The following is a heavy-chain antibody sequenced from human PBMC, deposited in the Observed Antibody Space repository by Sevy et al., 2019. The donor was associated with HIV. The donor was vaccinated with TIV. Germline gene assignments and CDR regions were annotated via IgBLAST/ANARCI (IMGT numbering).Heavy chain of an antibody. J-gene: IGHJ6*02. CDR1: GFTFDDYA. Sequence: GGSLRLSCAASGFTFDDYAMHWVRQVPGKGLEWVSGISWNSNSIGYADSVKGRVTISRDNAKESLYLQMNSLRTEDSALYYCAKATDPDYDFWSGIDHYYYAMDVWGQGTTVTVSS. D-gene: IGHD3-3*01. CDR3: AKATDPDYDFWSGIDHYYYAMDV. V-gene: IGHV3-9*01. CDR2: ISWNSNSI.